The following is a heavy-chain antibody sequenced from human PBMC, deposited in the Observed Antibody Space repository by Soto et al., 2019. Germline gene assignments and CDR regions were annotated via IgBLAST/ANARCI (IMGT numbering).Heavy chain of an antibody. V-gene: IGHV2-5*02. CDR1: GFSLNTDGVG. CDR3: AHSRNLITEDAQVGDFDY. Sequence: QITLKESGPTPVKPTQTLTLTCSFSGFSLNTDGVGVGWVRQPPGEALEWLALFYRDDDERYSPSLKTRLTITKAPSKNQVVLIMTNMDPVDTATDYCAHSRNLITEDAQVGDFDYWGQGTLVTVSS. D-gene: IGHD3-16*01. CDR2: FYRDDDE. J-gene: IGHJ4*02.